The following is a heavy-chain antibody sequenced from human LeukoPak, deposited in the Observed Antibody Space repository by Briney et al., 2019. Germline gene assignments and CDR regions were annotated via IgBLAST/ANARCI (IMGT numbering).Heavy chain of an antibody. CDR1: GFTFSNYW. D-gene: IGHD5-18*01. CDR3: ARDSSTWIQLWSGYMDV. J-gene: IGHJ6*03. V-gene: IGHV3-74*01. Sequence: SGGSLRLSCAVSGFTFSNYWMSWVRQAPGKGLVWVSRINSDGSSTSYADSVKGRFTISRDNTKNTLYLQMNSLRAEDTAVYYCARDSSTWIQLWSGYMDVWGKGTTVTVSS. CDR2: INSDGSST.